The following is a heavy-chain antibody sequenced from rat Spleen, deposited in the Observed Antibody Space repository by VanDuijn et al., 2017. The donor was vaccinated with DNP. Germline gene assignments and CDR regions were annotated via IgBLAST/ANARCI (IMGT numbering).Heavy chain of an antibody. CDR1: GFSFRNYN. Sequence: EVQLVESGGGLVQPGRSLKLSCAASGFSFRNYNMAWVRQAPQKGLEWVATISYDGSSTSYRDSVKGRFTVSRDNAKSTLYLQMDSLRSEDTATYYCARPDYWGQGVMVTVSS. V-gene: IGHV5-7*01. CDR3: ARPDY. CDR2: ISYDGSST. J-gene: IGHJ2*01.